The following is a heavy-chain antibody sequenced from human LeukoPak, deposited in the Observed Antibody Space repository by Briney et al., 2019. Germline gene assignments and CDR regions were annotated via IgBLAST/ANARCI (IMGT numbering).Heavy chain of an antibody. D-gene: IGHD1-26*01. Sequence: GGSLRLSCAASGFTFSRYGMHWVRQAPGKGLEWVAVIWYDGSNKYYADSVKGRFTISRDNSKNTVHLQMNSLRAGDTALYLCARDLVGIYYRVYCGQGTLVTVSS. CDR2: IWYDGSNK. J-gene: IGHJ4*02. CDR3: ARDLVGIYYRVY. V-gene: IGHV3-33*01. CDR1: GFTFSRYG.